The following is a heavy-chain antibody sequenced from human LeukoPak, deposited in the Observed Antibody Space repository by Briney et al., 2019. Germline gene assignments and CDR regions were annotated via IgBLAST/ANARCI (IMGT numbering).Heavy chain of an antibody. V-gene: IGHV4-4*02. CDR2: IYHSGST. D-gene: IGHD3-10*01. Sequence: RSSGTLSLTCAVSGGSISSSNWWSWVRQPPGKGLEWIGEIYHSGSTYYNPSLKSRVTISVDTSKNQFSLKLSSVTAADTAVYYCASQYYYGSGSYPFDYWGQGTLVTVSS. J-gene: IGHJ4*02. CDR1: GGSISSSNW. CDR3: ASQYYYGSGSYPFDY.